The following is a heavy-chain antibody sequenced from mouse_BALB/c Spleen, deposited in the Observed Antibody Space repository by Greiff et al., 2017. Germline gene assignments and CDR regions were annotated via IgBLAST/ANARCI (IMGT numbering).Heavy chain of an antibody. CDR1: GFSLTSYG. D-gene: IGHD1-1*01. CDR2: IWSGGST. V-gene: IGHV2-2*02. Sequence: VQGVESGPGLVQPSQSLSITCTVSGFSLTSYGVHWVRQSPGKGLEWLGVIWSGGSTDYNAAFISRLSISKDNSKSQVFFKMNSLQANDTAIYYCARGPYGSSPWFAYWGQGTLVTVSA. J-gene: IGHJ3*01. CDR3: ARGPYGSSPWFAY.